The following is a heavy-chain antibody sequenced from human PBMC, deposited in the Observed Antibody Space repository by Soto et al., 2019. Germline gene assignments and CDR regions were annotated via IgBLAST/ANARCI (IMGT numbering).Heavy chain of an antibody. CDR1: GFTFTSSA. CDR2: IVVGSGNT. J-gene: IGHJ6*02. Sequence: VKVSCKASGFTFTSSAVQWVRQARGQRLEWIGWIVVGSGNTNYAQKFQERVTITRDMSTSTAYMELSSLRSEDTAVYYCAAGAVAGTLHYYYYYGMDVWGQGTTVTVSS. D-gene: IGHD6-19*01. CDR3: AAGAVAGTLHYYYYYGMDV. V-gene: IGHV1-58*01.